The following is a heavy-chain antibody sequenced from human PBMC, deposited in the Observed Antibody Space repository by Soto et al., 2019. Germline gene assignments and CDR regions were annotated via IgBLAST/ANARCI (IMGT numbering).Heavy chain of an antibody. D-gene: IGHD6-19*01. CDR2: LSHSDHST. J-gene: IGHJ4*02. V-gene: IGHV3-23*01. CDR1: GFPFSRCA. Sequence: VQLLESGGGLVQPGGSLRLSCAASGFPFSRCAMNWVRQAPGKGLEWVSTLSHSDHSTYYAASVKGRFTVSRYNSEDKLYLQMNSLRAKDTAKYYWAKRGGDSGWGDFDSWGQGTLVTVSS. CDR3: AKRGGDSGWGDFDS.